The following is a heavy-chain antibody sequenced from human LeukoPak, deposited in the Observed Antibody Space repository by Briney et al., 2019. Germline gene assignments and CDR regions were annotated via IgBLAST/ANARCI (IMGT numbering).Heavy chain of an antibody. J-gene: IGHJ6*02. CDR2: ISGSGGST. Sequence: GGSLRLSCAASGFTFSSYWMHWVRQAPGKGLEWVSAISGSGGSTYYADSVKGRFTISRDNSKNTLYLQMNSLRAEDTAVYYCAKDEDNYDFWSGYDGMEVWGQGTTVTVSS. CDR3: AKDEDNYDFWSGYDGMEV. D-gene: IGHD3-3*01. CDR1: GFTFSSYW. V-gene: IGHV3-23*01.